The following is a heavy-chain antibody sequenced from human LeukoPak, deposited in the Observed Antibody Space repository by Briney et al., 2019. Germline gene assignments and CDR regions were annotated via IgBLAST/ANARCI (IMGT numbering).Heavy chain of an antibody. CDR3: ARESTNYYFDY. V-gene: IGHV3-33*01. J-gene: IGHJ4*02. Sequence: GGSLRLSCAASGFTFSSYVMHWVRQAPGKGLEWVAVIWYDGSNKYYAVSVKGRFTISRDNSKNTLYLQMNSLRAEDTAVYYCARESTNYYFDYWGQGTLVTVSS. D-gene: IGHD1-7*01. CDR1: GFTFSSYV. CDR2: IWYDGSNK.